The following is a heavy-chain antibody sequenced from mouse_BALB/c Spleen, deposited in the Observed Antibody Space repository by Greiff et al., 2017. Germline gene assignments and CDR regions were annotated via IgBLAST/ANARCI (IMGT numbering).Heavy chain of an antibody. CDR2: IDPSDSYT. Sequence: VQLQQSGAELVKPGASVKLSCKASGYTFTSYWMHWVKQRPGQGLEWIGEIDPSDSYTNYNQKFKGKATLTVDKSSSTAYMQLSSLTSEDSAVYYCATYDYGRFAYWGQGTLVTVSA. CDR1: GYTFTSYW. CDR3: ATYDYGRFAY. J-gene: IGHJ3*01. D-gene: IGHD2-4*01. V-gene: IGHV1-69*02.